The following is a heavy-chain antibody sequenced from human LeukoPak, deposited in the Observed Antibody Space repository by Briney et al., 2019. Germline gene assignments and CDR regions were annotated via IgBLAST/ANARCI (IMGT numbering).Heavy chain of an antibody. Sequence: PGGSLRLSCAASGFTFSSYAMSWVRQAPGKGLEWVSVISSGGGSRYYADSVKGRFTISRDNSKNTLYLQMDSLRAEDTAVYYCANSYTSSSRTPFDCWGQGTLVTVSP. CDR3: ANSYTSSSRTPFDC. J-gene: IGHJ4*02. CDR1: GFTFSSYA. V-gene: IGHV3-23*01. CDR2: ISSGGGSR. D-gene: IGHD6-6*01.